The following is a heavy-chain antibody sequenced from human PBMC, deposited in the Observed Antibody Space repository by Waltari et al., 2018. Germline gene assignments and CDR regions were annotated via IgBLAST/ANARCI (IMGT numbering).Heavy chain of an antibody. J-gene: IGHJ5*02. CDR1: GYTFTSYY. V-gene: IGHV1-46*01. Sequence: QVQLVQSGAEVKKPGASVKVSCKASGYTFTSYYMHWVRQAPGQGLEWMGIINPSGGSTSYAQKFQGRVTMTRDTSTSTVYMELSSLRSEDTAVYYCARGTYDFWSGYYKDNWFDPWGQGTLVTVSS. CDR2: INPSGGST. D-gene: IGHD3-3*01. CDR3: ARGTYDFWSGYYKDNWFDP.